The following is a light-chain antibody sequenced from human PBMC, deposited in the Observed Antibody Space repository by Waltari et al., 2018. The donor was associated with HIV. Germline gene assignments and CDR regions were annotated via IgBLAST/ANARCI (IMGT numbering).Light chain of an antibody. CDR3: QQSYNTPPT. J-gene: IGKJ5*01. V-gene: IGKV1-39*01. Sequence: DIQVTQSPSSLSASVGDRVTITCRASQSISTYMSWYQQKPGNAPNLLIHSASTLQSGVQSRFSGSGSGTDCTLTISSLQPEDFATYYCQQSYNTPPTFGRGTRLEIK. CDR2: SAS. CDR1: QSISTY.